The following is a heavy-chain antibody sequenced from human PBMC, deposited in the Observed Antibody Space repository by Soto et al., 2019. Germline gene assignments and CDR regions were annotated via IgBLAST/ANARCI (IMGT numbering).Heavy chain of an antibody. Sequence: SETLSLTCAVSCYSISSGYYWGWIRQPPGKGLEWIGSIYHSGSTYYNPSLESRVTISVDTSKNQFSLKLSSVTAADTAVYYCARGPQWELTDWGQGTLVTVSS. CDR1: CYSISSGYY. CDR3: ARGPQWELTD. CDR2: IYHSGST. J-gene: IGHJ4*02. D-gene: IGHD1-26*01. V-gene: IGHV4-38-2*01.